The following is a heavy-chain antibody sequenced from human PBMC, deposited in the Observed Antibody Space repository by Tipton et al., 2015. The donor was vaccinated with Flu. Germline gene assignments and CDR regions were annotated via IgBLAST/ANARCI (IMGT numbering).Heavy chain of an antibody. CDR3: ARDQGSGSYYDY. J-gene: IGHJ4*02. CDR1: GFTFDDYA. V-gene: IGHV3-43D*03. CDR2: ISWDGGST. Sequence: LRLSCAASGFTFDDYAMHWVRQAPGKGLEWVSLISWDGGSTYYNPSLKSRVTISVDTSKNQFSLKLSSVTAADTAVYYCARDQGSGSYYDYWGQGTLVTVSS. D-gene: IGHD3-10*01.